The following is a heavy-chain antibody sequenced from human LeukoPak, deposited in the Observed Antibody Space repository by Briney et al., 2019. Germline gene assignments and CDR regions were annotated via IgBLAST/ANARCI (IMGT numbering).Heavy chain of an antibody. D-gene: IGHD3-10*01. CDR3: ARDGSGDMVRGVLDY. J-gene: IGHJ4*02. CDR1: GGSISSYY. Sequence: PSETLSLTCTVSGGSISSYYWSWIRQPPGKGLEWIGYIYYSGSTNYNPSLKSRVTMSVDTSKNQFSLKLSSVTAADTAVYYCARDGSGDMVRGVLDYWGQGTLVTVSS. CDR2: IYYSGST. V-gene: IGHV4-59*12.